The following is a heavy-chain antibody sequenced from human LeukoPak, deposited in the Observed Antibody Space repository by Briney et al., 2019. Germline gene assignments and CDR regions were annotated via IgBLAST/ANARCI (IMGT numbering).Heavy chain of an antibody. V-gene: IGHV3-15*01. CDR1: GFTFNSYG. Sequence: PGGSLRLSCAASGFTFNSYGMHWVRQAPGKGLEWVGRIKSKTDGGTIDYAAPVKGRFTISRDDSKNTLYLQMNSLKTDDTAVYYCTTSISGFDRAGDYWGQGTLVTVSS. CDR2: IKSKTDGGTI. CDR3: TTSISGFDRAGDY. D-gene: IGHD3-22*01. J-gene: IGHJ4*02.